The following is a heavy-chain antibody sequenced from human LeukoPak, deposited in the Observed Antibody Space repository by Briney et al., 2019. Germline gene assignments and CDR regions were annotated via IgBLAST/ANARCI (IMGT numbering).Heavy chain of an antibody. D-gene: IGHD3-22*01. CDR3: ARLVYDSSGYYYMDV. J-gene: IGHJ6*03. Sequence: ASVKVSCKASGYTFTDYYMHWVRQAPGQGLEWMGWMNPNSGNTGYAQKFQGRVTITRNTSISTAYMELSSLRSEDTAVYYCARLVYDSSGYYYMDVWGKGTTVTVSS. CDR2: MNPNSGNT. V-gene: IGHV1-8*03. CDR1: GYTFTDYY.